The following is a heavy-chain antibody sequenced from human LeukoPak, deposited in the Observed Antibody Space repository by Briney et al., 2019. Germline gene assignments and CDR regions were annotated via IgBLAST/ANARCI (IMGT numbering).Heavy chain of an antibody. D-gene: IGHD2-15*01. CDR1: GFTFSNYK. CDR2: ISSSSSYI. Sequence: KPGGSMRLSCAASGFTFSNYKLIWVRQAPGKGLEWVSSISSSSSYIYYADSVKGRFSISRDNAKNSLYLQMNSLRAEDTAVYYCARVLYHCGTSGGPKDWYFDLWGRATLVTVSS. J-gene: IGHJ2*01. CDR3: ARVLYHCGTSGGPKDWYFDL. V-gene: IGHV3-21*01.